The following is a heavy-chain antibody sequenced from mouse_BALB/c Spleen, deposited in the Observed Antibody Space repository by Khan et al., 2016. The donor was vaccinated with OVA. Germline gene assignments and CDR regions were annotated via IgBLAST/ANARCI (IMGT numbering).Heavy chain of an antibody. J-gene: IGHJ2*01. D-gene: IGHD1-1*01. CDR3: ARVYGGDFDY. Sequence: EVELVESGPGLVKPSQSLSLTCTVTGYSITTDYAWNWIRQFPGNKLEWMGSISYSGNTKYNPSLKSRISITRDTSKNQFFLQLKSVTTEDTARXYCARVYGGDFDYWGQGTTLTGSS. CDR2: ISYSGNT. CDR1: GYSITTDYA. V-gene: IGHV3-2*02.